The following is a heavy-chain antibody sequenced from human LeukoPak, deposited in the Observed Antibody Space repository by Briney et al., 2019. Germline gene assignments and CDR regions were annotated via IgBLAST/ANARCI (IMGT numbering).Heavy chain of an antibody. V-gene: IGHV3-23*01. CDR1: GFTFSSYA. D-gene: IGHD5-18*01. J-gene: IGHJ4*02. CDR3: AKDMYSYGRRPFDY. CDR2: ISGSGGST. Sequence: GGSLRLSCAASGFTFSSYAMSWVRQAPGKGLEWVSAISGSGGSTYYADSVKGRFTISRDNSKNTLYLQTNSLRAEDTAVYYCAKDMYSYGRRPFDYWGQGTLVTVSS.